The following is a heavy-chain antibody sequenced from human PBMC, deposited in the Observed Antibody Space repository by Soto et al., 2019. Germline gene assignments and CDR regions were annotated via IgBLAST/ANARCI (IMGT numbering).Heavy chain of an antibody. CDR2: LSAYSGKT. CDR3: ARDPYLGDHQY. J-gene: IGHJ4*02. Sequence: ASVKVSCKASGDTLTNSYLHWVRQAPGQGLEWVGWLSAYSGKTHYAQKFQGKVTMTTDTSTNTAYLELRSLRSDDTAVYYCARDPYLGDHQYWGQGTLVTVSS. D-gene: IGHD3-16*01. CDR1: GDTLTNSY. V-gene: IGHV1-18*01.